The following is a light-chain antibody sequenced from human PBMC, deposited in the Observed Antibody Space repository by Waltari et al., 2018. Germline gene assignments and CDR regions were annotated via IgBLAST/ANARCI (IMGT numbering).Light chain of an antibody. CDR2: DVS. CDR3: SSYTTISTTV. V-gene: IGLV2-14*01. CDR1: SSDVGSYNF. Sequence: QSVLAQPASVSGSPRQLITIPCPGTSSDVGSYNFASWYQNHSGKAPKPRLYDVSRWPSGVSNRFSGSKSGNTASLTISGLQAEDEADYYCSSYTTISTTVFGGGTKVTVL. J-gene: IGLJ2*01.